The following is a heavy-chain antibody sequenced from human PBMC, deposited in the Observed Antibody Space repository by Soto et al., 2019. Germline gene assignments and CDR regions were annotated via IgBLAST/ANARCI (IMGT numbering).Heavy chain of an antibody. CDR2: INHSGST. J-gene: IGHJ3*02. V-gene: IGHV4-34*01. Sequence: QVQLQQWGAGLLKPSETLSLTCAVYGGSFSGYYWSWIRQPPGKGLEWIGEINHSGSTNYNPSLKSRVTISVDTSKNQFSLKLSSVTAADTAVNYCASPTDSAAAWGAFDIWGQGTMVTVSS. CDR3: ASPTDSAAAWGAFDI. D-gene: IGHD6-13*01. CDR1: GGSFSGYY.